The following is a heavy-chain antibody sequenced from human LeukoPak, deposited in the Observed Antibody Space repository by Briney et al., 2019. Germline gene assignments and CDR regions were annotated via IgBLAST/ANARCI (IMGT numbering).Heavy chain of an antibody. D-gene: IGHD5-18*01. CDR3: ARRTDTAMEFDY. J-gene: IGHJ4*02. Sequence: SETLSLTCAVYGGSFSGYYWSWIRQPPGKGLEWIGEINHSGSTNYNPSFKSRVTISVDTSKNQFSLKLSSVTAADTAVYYCARRTDTAMEFDYWGQGTLVTVSS. CDR1: GGSFSGYY. CDR2: INHSGST. V-gene: IGHV4-34*01.